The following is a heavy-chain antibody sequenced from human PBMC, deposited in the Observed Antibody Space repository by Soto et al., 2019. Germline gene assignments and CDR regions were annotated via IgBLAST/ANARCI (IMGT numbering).Heavy chain of an antibody. V-gene: IGHV3-30*18. D-gene: IGHD6-13*01. CDR3: AKENQHLVHDY. CDR1: GFTFRNYG. CDR2: ISHDGSDK. J-gene: IGHJ4*02. Sequence: GGSLRLSCAASGFTFRNYGMHWVRQAPGKGLEWVAVISHDGSDKYYADSMKGRFIISRDNSENTLFLNMNSLKPGDTAVYYCAKENQHLVHDYWGQGTLVTAPQ.